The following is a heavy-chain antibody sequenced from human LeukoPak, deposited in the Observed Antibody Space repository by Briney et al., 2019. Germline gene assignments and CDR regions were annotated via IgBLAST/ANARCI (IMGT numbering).Heavy chain of an antibody. D-gene: IGHD3-10*01. CDR3: ARDRRGFYYGSGSSFDY. J-gene: IGHJ4*02. V-gene: IGHV4-59*12. CDR1: GGSISSYY. Sequence: PSETLSLTCTVSGGSISSYYWSWIRQPPGKGLEWIGYIYYSGSTNYNPSLKSRVTISVDTSKNQFSLKLSSLSAADTAVYYCARDRRGFYYGSGSSFDYWGLGTLVTVSS. CDR2: IYYSGST.